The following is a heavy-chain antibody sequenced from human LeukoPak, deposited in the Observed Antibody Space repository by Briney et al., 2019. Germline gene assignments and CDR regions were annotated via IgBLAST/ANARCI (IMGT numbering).Heavy chain of an antibody. CDR1: GFTFSSYG. CDR3: AKAECSNYYDSSGYRRALDY. V-gene: IGHV3-30*02. D-gene: IGHD3-22*01. CDR2: IQYDGSNQ. J-gene: IGHJ4*02. Sequence: GGSLRLSCTASGFTFSSYGMHWVRQAPGKGLEWVAYIQYDGSNQQYADSVKGRFSISRDRSKNIPYLQMNSLRAEDTAVYYCAKAECSNYYDSSGYRRALDYWGQGTLVTVSS.